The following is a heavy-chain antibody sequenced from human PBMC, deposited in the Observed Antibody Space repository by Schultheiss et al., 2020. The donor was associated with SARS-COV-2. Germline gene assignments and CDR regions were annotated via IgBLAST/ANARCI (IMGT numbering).Heavy chain of an antibody. CDR1: GYTFTSYY. D-gene: IGHD3-22*01. J-gene: IGHJ2*01. Sequence: ASVKVSCKASGYTFTSYYMHWVRQAPGQGLEWMGIINPSGGSTSYAQKFQGRVTMTRDTSTSTVYMELSSLRSEDTAVYYCARWYYYDSSGYRNWYFDLWGRGTLVTVSS. V-gene: IGHV1-46*01. CDR3: ARWYYYDSSGYRNWYFDL. CDR2: INPSGGST.